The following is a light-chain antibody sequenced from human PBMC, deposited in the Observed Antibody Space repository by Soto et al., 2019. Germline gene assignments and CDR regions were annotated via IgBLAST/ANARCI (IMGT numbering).Light chain of an antibody. CDR3: QQANTLPFT. V-gene: IGKV1-12*01. CDR1: QAVNNW. Sequence: DIQMTQSPSSVSASVVDRVTITCLASQAVNNWLAWYQQRLGRAPKLLIYAASSLQSGVPSRFSGSGSGTDFTLTISSLQPEDFATYYCQQANTLPFTFGPGTKVDIK. CDR2: AAS. J-gene: IGKJ3*01.